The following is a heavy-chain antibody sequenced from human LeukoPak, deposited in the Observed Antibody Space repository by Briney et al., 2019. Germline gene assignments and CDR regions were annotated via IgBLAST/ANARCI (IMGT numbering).Heavy chain of an antibody. J-gene: IGHJ5*02. V-gene: IGHV3-7*01. CDR1: GFTFSRYW. CDR2: IKQDGSEK. D-gene: IGHD2-15*01. Sequence: GGSLRLSCAASGFTFSRYWMSWVRQAPGKGLEWVANIKQDGSEKYYVDSVKGRFTISRDNAKNSLYLQMNSLRAEDTAVYYCAREAPPRYCSGGSCPGAWFDPWGQGTLVTVSS. CDR3: AREAPPRYCSGGSCPGAWFDP.